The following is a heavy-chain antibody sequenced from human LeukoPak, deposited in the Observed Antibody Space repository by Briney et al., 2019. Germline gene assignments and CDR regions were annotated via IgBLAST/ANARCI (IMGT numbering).Heavy chain of an antibody. J-gene: IGHJ3*02. V-gene: IGHV1-18*01. CDR1: GYTFTSYG. CDR2: ISAYNGNT. D-gene: IGHD2-21*02. CDR3: ARPAYCGGDCYFDAFDI. Sequence: ASVKVSCKASGYTFTSYGISWVRQAPGQGLEWMGWISAYNGNTNYAQKLQGRVTMTTDTSTSTAYMELRSLRSDDTAVYYCARPAYCGGDCYFDAFDIWGQGTMVTVSS.